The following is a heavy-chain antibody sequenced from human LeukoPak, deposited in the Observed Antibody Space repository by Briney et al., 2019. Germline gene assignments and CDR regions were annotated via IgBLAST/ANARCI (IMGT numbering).Heavy chain of an antibody. J-gene: IGHJ5*02. CDR2: ISAYNGNT. V-gene: IGHV1-18*04. CDR1: GYTFTNYG. Sequence: ASVKVSCKAFGYTFTNYGISWVRQAPGQGLEWMGWISAYNGNTNYAQKVQGRVTMTTDTSTSTAYMELRSLRSDDTAVYYCARGSGSMVRGVIMGENWFDPWGQGTLVTVSS. CDR3: ARGSGSMVRGVIMGENWFDP. D-gene: IGHD3-10*01.